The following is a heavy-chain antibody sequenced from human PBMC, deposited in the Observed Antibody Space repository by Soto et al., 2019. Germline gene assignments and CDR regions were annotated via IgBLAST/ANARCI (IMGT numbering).Heavy chain of an antibody. CDR2: IIGSGGGT. V-gene: IGHV3-23*01. J-gene: IGHJ4*02. D-gene: IGHD1-1*01. CDR1: GFPFGSYA. Sequence: EVQVLESGGGLVQPGGSLRLSGAASGFPFGSYAMAWVRQAPGRGLEGVSSIIGSGGGTYYADSVKGRFTFSRDNSKNTLYLQMNSLRAEDTAVYYCAKFGMATTKRSPPYYIDYWGQGALVTVSS. CDR3: AKFGMATTKRSPPYYIDY.